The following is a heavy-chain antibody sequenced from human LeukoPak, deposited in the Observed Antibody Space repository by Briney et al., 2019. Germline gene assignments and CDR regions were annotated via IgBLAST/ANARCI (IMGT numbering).Heavy chain of an antibody. CDR2: MNPNSGNT. J-gene: IGHJ4*02. Sequence: GASVKVSCKASGYTFTGYYMHWVRQAPGQGLEWMGWMNPNSGNTGYAQKFQGRVTITRNTSISTAYMELSSLRSEDTAVYYCARASHFEIFGVEIFDYWGQGTLVTVSS. V-gene: IGHV1-8*03. CDR3: ARASHFEIFGVEIFDY. CDR1: GYTFTGYY. D-gene: IGHD3-3*01.